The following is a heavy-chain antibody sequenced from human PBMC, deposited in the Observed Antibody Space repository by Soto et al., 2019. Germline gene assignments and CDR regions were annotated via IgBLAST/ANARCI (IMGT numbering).Heavy chain of an antibody. D-gene: IGHD3-22*01. CDR2: ISYDGSNK. CDR3: AKDLYYYDSSAGDI. Sequence: QVQLVESGGGVVQPGRSLRLSCAASGFTFSSYGMHWVRQAPGKGLEWVAVISYDGSNKYYADSVKGRFTISRDNSKNTLYLQMNSLRAEDTAVYYCAKDLYYYDSSAGDIWGQGTMVTVSS. CDR1: GFTFSSYG. V-gene: IGHV3-30*18. J-gene: IGHJ3*02.